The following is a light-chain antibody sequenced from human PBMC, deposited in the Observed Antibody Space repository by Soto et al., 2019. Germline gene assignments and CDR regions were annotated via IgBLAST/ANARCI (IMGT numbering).Light chain of an antibody. Sequence: QLVLTQSPSASASLGASVTLTCTLSSGHSRYAIAWHQQQSEKGPRYLMKVNSDGSHNKGDGIPDRFSGSSSGAERYLTISSLQSEDEADYYCQTWGTGIRVFGGGTKLTVL. CDR3: QTWGTGIRV. V-gene: IGLV4-69*01. CDR1: SGHSRYA. CDR2: VNSDGSH. J-gene: IGLJ3*02.